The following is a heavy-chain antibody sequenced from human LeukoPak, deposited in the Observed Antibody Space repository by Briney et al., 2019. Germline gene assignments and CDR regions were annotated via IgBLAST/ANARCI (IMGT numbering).Heavy chain of an antibody. D-gene: IGHD6-19*01. J-gene: IGHJ4*02. V-gene: IGHV4-39*07. CDR3: ARALAVAGRFYFDY. CDR1: GGSISSSSYY. Sequence: SETLSLTCTVSGGSISSSSYYWGWIRQPPGKGLERIGSIYYSGSTYYNPSLKSRVTISVDTSKNQFSLKLSSVTAADTAVYYCARALAVAGRFYFDYWGQGTLVTVSS. CDR2: IYYSGST.